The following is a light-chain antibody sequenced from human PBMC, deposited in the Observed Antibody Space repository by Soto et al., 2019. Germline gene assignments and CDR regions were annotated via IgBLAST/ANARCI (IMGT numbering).Light chain of an antibody. J-gene: IGKJ5*01. Sequence: VMTQSPATLSVSPGERATLSCRASQSIHTSLAWYQQKPGQPPRLVVYDSTLRANGVPDRFGGSRSGTEFTLTINNLEPEDFAVYCCQQRNVWPPITFGQGTRLEIK. CDR3: QQRNVWPPIT. V-gene: IGKV3-11*01. CDR1: QSIHTS. CDR2: DST.